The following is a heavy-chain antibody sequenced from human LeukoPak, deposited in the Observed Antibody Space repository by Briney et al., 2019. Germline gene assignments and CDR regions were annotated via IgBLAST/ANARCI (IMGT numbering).Heavy chain of an antibody. J-gene: IGHJ3*02. V-gene: IGHV5-51*01. CDR1: GYSFTSYW. Sequence: GESLKIYCKGSGYSFTSYWIGWVRQMPGKGLEWMGIIYPGDSDTRYSPSFQGQVTISADKSISTAYLQWSSLKASDTAMYYCARLTPSSQDAFDIWGQGTMVTVSS. CDR2: IYPGDSDT. CDR3: ARLTPSSQDAFDI. D-gene: IGHD6-13*01.